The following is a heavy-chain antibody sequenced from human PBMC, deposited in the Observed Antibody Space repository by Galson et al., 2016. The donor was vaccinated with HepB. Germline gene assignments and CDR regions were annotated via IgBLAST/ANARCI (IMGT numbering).Heavy chain of an antibody. CDR3: ASPKHSSSWYVFSASGGTPTYYFDY. CDR1: GFSISSYA. Sequence: SLRLSCAVSGFSISSYAMSWVRQAPGKGLEWVSAFSGSAARTYYADSVKGRFPISRDSYKNTLYLQMNSLRAEDTAVYYCASPKHSSSWYVFSASGGTPTYYFDYWGQGTVVTVSS. CDR2: FSGSAART. V-gene: IGHV3-23*01. D-gene: IGHD6-13*01. J-gene: IGHJ4*02.